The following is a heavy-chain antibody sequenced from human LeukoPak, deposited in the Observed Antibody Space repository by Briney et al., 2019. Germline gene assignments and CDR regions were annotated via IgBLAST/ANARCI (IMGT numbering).Heavy chain of an antibody. CDR1: GGSISNYY. CDR2: IHYSGGI. J-gene: IGHJ5*02. D-gene: IGHD3-10*01. CDR3: ARVLKSGPYYYFDT. Sequence: SETLSLTCSVSGGSISNYYWSWIRQPPGKELEWIGYIHYSGGINYKPSLKSRVTISVDTSKSQFSLKLNSVSAADTAVYYCARVLKSGPYYYFDTWGQGTLVTVSS. V-gene: IGHV4-59*01.